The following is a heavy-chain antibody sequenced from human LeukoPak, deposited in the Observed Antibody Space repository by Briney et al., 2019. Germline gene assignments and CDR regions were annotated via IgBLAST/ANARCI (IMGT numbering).Heavy chain of an antibody. CDR2: FSPDGSSS. CDR1: GFTHYTYR. CDR3: TRSPSLGGNYWGFDY. V-gene: IGHV3-74*01. Sequence: GGSLSLSCAVSGFTHYTYRMHWVRQAPGKGLVWVSRFSPDGSSSVYADYVKGRLTVSRDNAKNTLYLQMNSLRAEDTAVYYCTRSPSLGGNYWGFDYWGQGTLVTVSS. J-gene: IGHJ4*02. D-gene: IGHD1-26*01.